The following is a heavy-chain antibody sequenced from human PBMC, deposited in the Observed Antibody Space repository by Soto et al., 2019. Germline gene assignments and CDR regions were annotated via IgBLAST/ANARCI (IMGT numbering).Heavy chain of an antibody. CDR1: GGSISNYY. D-gene: IGHD4-17*01. V-gene: IGHV4-59*08. CDR2: IFYSGST. CDR3: ARRYGGTHDY. J-gene: IGHJ4*02. Sequence: SETLSLTCTVSGGSISNYYWSWIRQPPGKGLEWIGCIFYSGSTNYSPSLRSRVTISVDTSKNQFSLKLSSVTAADTAVYYCARRYGGTHDYWGQGTLVTVSS.